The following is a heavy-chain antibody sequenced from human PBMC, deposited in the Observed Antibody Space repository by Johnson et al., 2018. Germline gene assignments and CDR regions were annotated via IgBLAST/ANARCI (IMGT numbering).Heavy chain of an antibody. Sequence: QVQLVESGGGLVQPGRSLRLSCAASGFTFSNYAIHWVRQAPGKGLEWVALTSYDGSNKHYTDSVKGRFTISRDNSKNTLYLQMNSLRAEDTAVYYCARVVSGVKRKAKYDSFGIWGQGTMVTFSS. D-gene: IGHD1-26*01. CDR2: TSYDGSNK. CDR1: GFTFSNYA. CDR3: ARVVSGVKRKAKYDSFGI. J-gene: IGHJ3*02. V-gene: IGHV3-30*04.